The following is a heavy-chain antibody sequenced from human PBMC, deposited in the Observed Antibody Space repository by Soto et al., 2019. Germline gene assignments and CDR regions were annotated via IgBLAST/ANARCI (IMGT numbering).Heavy chain of an antibody. D-gene: IGHD3-3*01. CDR2: VYWDDDK. V-gene: IGHV2-5*02. CDR3: AHRRSGHHFDY. Sequence: SGPTLVNPTQTLALTCTFSGFALTTTGVGVGWIRQPPGKALEWLALVYWDDDKTYRPSLKSSLTITKDTSKNQVVLTMTNVEPVDTATYYCAHRRSGHHFDYWGQGILVTVSS. CDR1: GFALTTTGVG. J-gene: IGHJ4*02.